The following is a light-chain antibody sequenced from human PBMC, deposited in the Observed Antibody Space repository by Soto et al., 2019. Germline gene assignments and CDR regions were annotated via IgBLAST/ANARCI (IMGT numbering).Light chain of an antibody. CDR2: SNN. V-gene: IGLV1-44*01. Sequence: QSVLTQPPSASGTPGQRVTIYCYGASSNIGSNTVNWYQQLPGTAPKLLIYSNNQRPSGVPARFSGSKSGTSGSLSISALQSDDEADYYRAAWDDSLDGLLFGPGTKVTVL. CDR1: SSNIGSNT. CDR3: AAWDDSLDGLL. J-gene: IGLJ1*01.